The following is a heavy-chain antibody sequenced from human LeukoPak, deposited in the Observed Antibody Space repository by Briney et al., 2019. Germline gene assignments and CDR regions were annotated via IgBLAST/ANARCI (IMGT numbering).Heavy chain of an antibody. Sequence: GGSLRLSCAASGFTFSSYSMNWVRQAPGKGLEWVSSISSSSSYVYYADSVKGRFAISRDNAKNSLYLQMNSLRAEDTAVYYCARDKSSIGAFDIWGQGTMVTVSS. D-gene: IGHD3-3*02. CDR3: ARDKSSIGAFDI. CDR1: GFTFSSYS. CDR2: ISSSSSYV. V-gene: IGHV3-21*01. J-gene: IGHJ3*02.